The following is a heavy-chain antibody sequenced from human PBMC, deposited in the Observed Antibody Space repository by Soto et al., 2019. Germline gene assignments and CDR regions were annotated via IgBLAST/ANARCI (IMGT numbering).Heavy chain of an antibody. V-gene: IGHV3-30-3*01. Sequence: PGGSLRLSCAASGFTFSSYAMHWVRQAPGKGLEWVAVISYDGSNKYYADSVKGRFTISRDNSKNTLYLQMNSLRAEDTAVYYCARARGGSSGRYYYYGMDVWGQGTTVTV. J-gene: IGHJ6*02. CDR3: ARARGGSSGRYYYYGMDV. CDR2: ISYDGSNK. CDR1: GFTFSSYA. D-gene: IGHD6-19*01.